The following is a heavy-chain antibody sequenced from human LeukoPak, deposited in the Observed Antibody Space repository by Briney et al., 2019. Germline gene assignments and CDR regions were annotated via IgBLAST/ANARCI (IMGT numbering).Heavy chain of an antibody. CDR1: GYTFTSYG. CDR3: ASQGGAARVTYYYMDV. CDR2: ISAYNGNT. V-gene: IGHV1-18*01. D-gene: IGHD6-6*01. Sequence: ASVKVSCKASGYTFTSYGISWVRQAPGQGLEWMGWISAYNGNTNYAQKLQGRVTMTTDTSTSTAYMELRSLRSDDTAVYYCASQGGAARVTYYYMDVWGKGTTVTVSS. J-gene: IGHJ6*03.